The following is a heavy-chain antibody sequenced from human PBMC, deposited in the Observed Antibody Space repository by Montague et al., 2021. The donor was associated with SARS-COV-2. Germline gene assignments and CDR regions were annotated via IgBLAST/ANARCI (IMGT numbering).Heavy chain of an antibody. CDR3: ARGRRRYNWRDETSYYYGMDF. Sequence: SETLSLTCAVYGGSLSGYYWSWIRQPPGKGLEWIGEINHSGSTNYNPSLKSRVTISLDTSKNQFSLKLSSVTAADTAVYYCARGRRRYNWRDETSYYYGMDFWGRGTTVAVSS. V-gene: IGHV4-34*01. CDR2: INHSGST. D-gene: IGHD1-20*01. CDR1: GGSLSGYY. J-gene: IGHJ6*02.